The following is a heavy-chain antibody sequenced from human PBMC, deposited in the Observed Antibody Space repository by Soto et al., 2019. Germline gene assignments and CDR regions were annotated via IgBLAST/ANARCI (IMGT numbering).Heavy chain of an antibody. CDR1: WGSNIDVTYC. CDR2: IYHRGST. D-gene: IGHD1-20*01. V-gene: IGHV4-31*02. CDR3: ESEQYNGYQFDS. J-gene: IGHJ4*02. Sequence: TLSAPRTVLWGSNIDVTYCRLWISQRPGKGLEWVRYIYHRGSTYYNPSLRSRVTLSVDTSNNRFSLKLSSVTAADTAVHVCESEQYNGYQFDSWGQGAPVTVAS.